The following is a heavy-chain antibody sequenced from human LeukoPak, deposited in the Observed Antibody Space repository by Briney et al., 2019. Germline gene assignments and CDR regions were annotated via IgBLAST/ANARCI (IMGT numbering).Heavy chain of an antibody. V-gene: IGHV3-23*01. J-gene: IGHJ3*02. CDR2: ISGSGGST. CDR3: AKDNAFDI. CDR1: GFTFSTYD. Sequence: GGSLRLSCAASGFTFSTYDMTWGRQAPGTGLEWVSSISGSGGSTYYADSVKGRFTISRDNSKNTLYLQMNSLRAEDTAVYYCAKDNAFDIWGQGTMVTVSS.